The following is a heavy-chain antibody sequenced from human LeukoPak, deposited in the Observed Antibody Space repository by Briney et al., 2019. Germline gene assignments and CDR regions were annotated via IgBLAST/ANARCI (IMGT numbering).Heavy chain of an antibody. CDR3: ARETYYYDSSGYNYFDY. CDR2: IYYSGST. Sequence: SETLSLTCTVSGGSISSSSYYWGWIRQPPGKGLEWIGSIYYSGSTYYNPSLKSRVTISVDTSKNQFSLKLSSVTAADTAVYYCARETYYYDSSGYNYFDYWGQGTLVTVSS. V-gene: IGHV4-39*07. CDR1: GGSISSSSYY. J-gene: IGHJ4*02. D-gene: IGHD3-22*01.